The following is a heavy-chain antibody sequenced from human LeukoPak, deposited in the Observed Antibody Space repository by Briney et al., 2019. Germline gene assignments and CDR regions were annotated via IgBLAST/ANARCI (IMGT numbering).Heavy chain of an antibody. V-gene: IGHV1-46*01. CDR2: INPSGGST. Sequence: ASVKVSCKASRYTFTSYYMHWVRQAPGQGLEWMGIINPSGGSTSYAQKFQGRVTMTRDTSTSTVYMELSSLRSEDTAVYYCARDRRVTMVRGVIPPPFDYWGQGTLVTVSS. CDR1: RYTFTSYY. D-gene: IGHD3-10*01. J-gene: IGHJ4*02. CDR3: ARDRRVTMVRGVIPPPFDY.